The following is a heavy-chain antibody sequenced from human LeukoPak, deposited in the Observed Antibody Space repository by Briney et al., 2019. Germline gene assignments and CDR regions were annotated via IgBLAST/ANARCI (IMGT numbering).Heavy chain of an antibody. V-gene: IGHV3-7*01. D-gene: IGHD5/OR15-5a*01. Sequence: GGSLRLSCAASGFTFSSYAMSWVRQAPGKGLEWVANIKQDGSEKYYVDSVKGRFTISRDNAKNSLYLQMNSLRAEDTAVYYCARGPSTYSLGFDYWGQGTLVTVSS. CDR3: ARGPSTYSLGFDY. CDR1: GFTFSSYA. CDR2: IKQDGSEK. J-gene: IGHJ4*02.